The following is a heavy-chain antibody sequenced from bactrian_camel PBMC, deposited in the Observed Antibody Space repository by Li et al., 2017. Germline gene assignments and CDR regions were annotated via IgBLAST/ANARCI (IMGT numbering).Heavy chain of an antibody. CDR3: ASRPLDSSYLCTAAGLSPHSFDS. Sequence: HVQLVESGGGTVQAGGSITLSCAVPGPSNLARCMGSFRQAPGKEREGVAAIDSDGNTSYADSVKGRFTISQDKAKSTIDLQMNSLKAEDTAMYYCASRPLDSSYLCTAAGLSPHSFDSWGQGTQVTVS. D-gene: IGHD1*01. CDR2: IDSDGNT. V-gene: IGHV3S53*01. J-gene: IGHJ6*01. CDR1: GPSNLARC.